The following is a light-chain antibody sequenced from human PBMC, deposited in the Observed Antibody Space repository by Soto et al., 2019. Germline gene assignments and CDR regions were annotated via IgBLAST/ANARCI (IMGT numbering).Light chain of an antibody. V-gene: IGLV2-14*01. CDR3: TSYSRYRVLV. J-gene: IGLJ3*02. CDR2: EVS. Sequence: QSALTQPASVSGSLGQSMTISCTGTSSDIGGYKYVSWYQQHPGKAPKLIIFEVSNRPSGVSDRFSGSNSGNTASLTISGLQAEDEADYYCTSYSRYRVLVFGGGTQLTVL. CDR1: SSDIGGYKY.